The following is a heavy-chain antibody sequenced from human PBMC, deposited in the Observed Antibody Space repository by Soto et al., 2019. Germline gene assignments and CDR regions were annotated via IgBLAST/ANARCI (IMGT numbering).Heavy chain of an antibody. CDR1: GYTFTSCG. CDR2: ISAYNGNT. V-gene: IGHV1-18*01. J-gene: IGHJ3*02. CDR3: ARVVNYYDSSGSFDI. Sequence: GASVKVSCKASGYTFTSCGIIWVRQAPGQGLEWMGWISAYNGNTNYAQKLQGRVTMTTDTSTSTAYMELRSLRSDDTAVYYCARVVNYYDSSGSFDIWGQGTMVTVSS. D-gene: IGHD3-22*01.